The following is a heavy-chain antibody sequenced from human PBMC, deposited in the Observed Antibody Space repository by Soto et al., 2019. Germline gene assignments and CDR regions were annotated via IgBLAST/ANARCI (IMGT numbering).Heavy chain of an antibody. V-gene: IGHV1-69*01. J-gene: IGHJ4*02. CDR2: IIPIFVTA. D-gene: IGHD3-22*01. CDR1: GGSFSRHA. CDR3: AGGWGYDSSDYYYAY. Sequence: QVQLVQSGAEVRKPGSSVKVSCKASGGSFSRHAISWVRQAPGQGPEWMGGIIPIFVTANHAQKFQGRVTIVADESPSTVYMELSSLRSEDTAIYYCAGGWGYDSSDYYYAYWGQGPLVIVSS.